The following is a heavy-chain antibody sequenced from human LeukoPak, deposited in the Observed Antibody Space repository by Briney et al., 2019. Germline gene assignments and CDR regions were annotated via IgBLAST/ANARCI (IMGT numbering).Heavy chain of an antibody. D-gene: IGHD4-17*01. CDR3: ARAGDYVGIDY. V-gene: IGHV4-61*02. Sequence: PSQTLSLTCTVSGGSISSGTYYWSWIRQPAGTGLEWIGRIYTSGSTNYNPSLKSRVTISVDTSKNQFSLKLSSVTAADTAVYYCARAGDYVGIDYWGQGTLVTVSS. CDR1: GGSISSGTYY. CDR2: IYTSGST. J-gene: IGHJ4*02.